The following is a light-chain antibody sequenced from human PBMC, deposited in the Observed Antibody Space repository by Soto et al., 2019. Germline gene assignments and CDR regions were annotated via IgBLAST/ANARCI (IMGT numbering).Light chain of an antibody. Sequence: QSALTQPPSASWSPGQSVTISCTGTSSDVGGYNFVSWYQQHPGKAPKLMIYEVSERPSGVPDRFSGSKSGNTGSLTVSGLQAEDEADYYCSSYAGSNIVVFGGGTKLNV. J-gene: IGLJ2*01. CDR1: SSDVGGYNF. CDR2: EVS. CDR3: SSYAGSNIVV. V-gene: IGLV2-8*01.